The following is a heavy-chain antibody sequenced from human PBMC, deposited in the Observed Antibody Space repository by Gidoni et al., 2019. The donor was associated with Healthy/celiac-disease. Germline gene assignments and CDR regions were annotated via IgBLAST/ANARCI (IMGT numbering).Heavy chain of an antibody. D-gene: IGHD6-19*01. CDR1: AFTFSTYA. Sequence: EVQLLESGGGWVQPGGSLRLSCAASAFTFSTYAMSWVRQAPGKGLEWVSAISGGGGSTYYADSVKGRFTISRDNSKNTLYLQMNSLRAEDTAVYYCAKSGYSSGWHVSGGNWFDPWGQGTLVTVSS. CDR2: ISGGGGST. J-gene: IGHJ5*02. V-gene: IGHV3-23*01. CDR3: AKSGYSSGWHVSGGNWFDP.